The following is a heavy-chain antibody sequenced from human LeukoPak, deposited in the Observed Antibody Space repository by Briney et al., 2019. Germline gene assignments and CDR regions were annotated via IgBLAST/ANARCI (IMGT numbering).Heavy chain of an antibody. CDR2: INHSGST. J-gene: IGHJ4*02. D-gene: IGHD3-22*01. Sequence: SETLSLTCAVYGGSFSGYYWSWIRQPPGKGLEWIGEINHSGSTNYNPSLKSRVTISVDTSKNQFSLKLSSVTAADTAVYYCARDRYDSSGYYFDYWGQGTLVTVSS. CDR1: GGSFSGYY. CDR3: ARDRYDSSGYYFDY. V-gene: IGHV4-34*01.